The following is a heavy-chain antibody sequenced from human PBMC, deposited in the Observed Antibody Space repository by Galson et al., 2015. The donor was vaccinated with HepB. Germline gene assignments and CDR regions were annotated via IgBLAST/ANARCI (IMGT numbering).Heavy chain of an antibody. CDR1: GYTFTSFY. J-gene: IGHJ4*02. V-gene: IGHV1-46*01. Sequence: SVKVSCKASGYTFTSFYIHWVRQVPGQGLGWMGIINPNTGTTSYAQKFQGRVTMARDTSTRTVYMELSSLTSEDTAVYYCARGAHGQWTHHFDYWGQGTPVTVSS. CDR2: INPNTGTT. CDR3: ARGAHGQWTHHFDY. D-gene: IGHD6-19*01.